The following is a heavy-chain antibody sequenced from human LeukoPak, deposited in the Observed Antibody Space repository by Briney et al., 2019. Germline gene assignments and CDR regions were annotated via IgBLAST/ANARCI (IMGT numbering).Heavy chain of an antibody. J-gene: IGHJ3*02. Sequence: HPGGSLRLSCAASGFTFSSYAMHWVRQAPGKGLEWVAVISFDAANKYYIESVKGRFIISRDNSKNTMYVQMNSLRGEDTAMYYCARGTEMSTIGAVGAFDIWGQGTMVTVSS. CDR2: ISFDAANK. V-gene: IGHV3-30*04. CDR3: ARGTEMSTIGAVGAFDI. CDR1: GFTFSSYA. D-gene: IGHD5-24*01.